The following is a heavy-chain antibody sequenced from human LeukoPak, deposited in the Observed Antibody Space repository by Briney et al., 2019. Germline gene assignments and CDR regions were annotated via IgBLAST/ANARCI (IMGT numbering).Heavy chain of an antibody. D-gene: IGHD6-6*01. CDR2: INHSGGS. V-gene: IGHV4-34*01. Sequence: SETLSLTCAVYGGSFIGYDWTWIRQPPGKGLEWIGEINHSGGSNYNPSLKSRVTISVDTSKNQFSLKLSSVTAADTAVYYCASLARGGDWFDPWGQGTLVTVSS. CDR3: ASLARGGDWFDP. J-gene: IGHJ5*02. CDR1: GGSFIGYD.